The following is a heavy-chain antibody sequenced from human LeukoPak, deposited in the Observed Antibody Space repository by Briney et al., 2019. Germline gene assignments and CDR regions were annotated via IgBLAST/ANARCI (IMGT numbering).Heavy chain of an antibody. CDR3: ARSTMGARRTYDY. CDR1: KDTFTIYD. Sequence: ASVKVSCKASKDTFTIYDVNWVRQATGLRLEWMGWMNPNSGNTGYAQKFQGRVTMTMNSSISTAYMELTSLTSEDTAVYYCARSTMGARRTYDYWGQGTLVTVSS. D-gene: IGHD1-26*01. J-gene: IGHJ4*02. V-gene: IGHV1-8*01. CDR2: MNPNSGNT.